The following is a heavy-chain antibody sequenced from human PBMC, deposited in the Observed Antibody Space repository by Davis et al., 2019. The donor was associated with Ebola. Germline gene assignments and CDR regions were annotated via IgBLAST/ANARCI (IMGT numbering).Heavy chain of an antibody. V-gene: IGHV3-23*01. D-gene: IGHD6-13*01. Sequence: GGSLRLSCAASGFTFSNYAMTWARQAPGKGLEWVSAITSSGGGTYYADSVKGRFTISRDNSKNTPYLQMNSLRAEDTAVYYCARDEAAAGYYYYYYGMDVWGQGTTVTVSS. CDR3: ARDEAAAGYYYYYYGMDV. J-gene: IGHJ6*02. CDR2: ITSSGGGT. CDR1: GFTFSNYA.